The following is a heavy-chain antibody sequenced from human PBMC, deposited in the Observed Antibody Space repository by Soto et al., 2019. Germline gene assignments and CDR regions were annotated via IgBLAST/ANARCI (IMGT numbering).Heavy chain of an antibody. CDR1: GGTFSSYA. V-gene: IGHV1-69*13. Sequence: RASVKVSCKASGGTFSSYAISWVRQAPGQGLEWMGGTIPIFGTANDAQKFQGRVTITADESTSTAYMELSSLRSEDTAVYYCARGFSPYCSSTSYYRYYYGMDVWGQGTTVTVSS. CDR3: ARGFSPYCSSTSYYRYYYGMDV. D-gene: IGHD2-2*01. J-gene: IGHJ6*02. CDR2: TIPIFGTA.